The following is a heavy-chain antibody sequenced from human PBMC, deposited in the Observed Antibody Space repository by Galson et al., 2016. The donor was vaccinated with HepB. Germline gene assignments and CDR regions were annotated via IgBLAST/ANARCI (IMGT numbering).Heavy chain of an antibody. V-gene: IGHV3-33*01. CDR3: AACWQQPNSYGMDV. Sequence: SLRLSCAASGFTFSRYGMHWVRQAPGKGLEWVAVIWYDGSNKYYADSVKGRFTISRDNSKNTLYLQMNSLRAEDTAVYYWAACWQQPNSYGMDVWGQGTTGTVSS. CDR1: GFTFSRYG. J-gene: IGHJ6*02. CDR2: IWYDGSNK. D-gene: IGHD6-13*01.